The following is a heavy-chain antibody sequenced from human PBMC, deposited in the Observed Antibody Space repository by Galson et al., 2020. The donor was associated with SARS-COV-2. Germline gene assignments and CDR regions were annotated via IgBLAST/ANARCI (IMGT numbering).Heavy chain of an antibody. J-gene: IGHJ4*02. CDR2: INFYNGNT. D-gene: IGHD4-4*01. CDR1: GYAISNYG. CDR3: ARDLQNTYPLDY. Sequence: ASVKVSCKASGYAISNYGISWVRQAPGQGLEWMGWINFYNGNTKYAQKFQGRVIMTTDTPPTTAYLELRSLRSDDTAVYYCARDLQNTYPLDYWGQGTLVTVSS. V-gene: IGHV1-18*04.